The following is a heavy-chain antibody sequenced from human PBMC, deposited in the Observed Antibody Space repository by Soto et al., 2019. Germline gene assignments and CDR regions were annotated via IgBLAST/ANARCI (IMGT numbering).Heavy chain of an antibody. D-gene: IGHD3-3*01. V-gene: IGHV1-58*01. CDR2: IVVGSGNT. Sequence: SVKVSCKASGFTFTSSAVQWVRQARGQRLEGIGWIVVGSGNTNYAQKFQERVTITRDMSTSTAYMELSSLRSEDTAVYYCAAVPYYDFWSGYYVHFDYWGQGTLVTXSS. CDR1: GFTFTSSA. J-gene: IGHJ4*02. CDR3: AAVPYYDFWSGYYVHFDY.